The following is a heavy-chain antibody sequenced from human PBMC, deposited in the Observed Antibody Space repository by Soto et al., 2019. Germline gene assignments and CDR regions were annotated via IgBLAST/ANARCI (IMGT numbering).Heavy chain of an antibody. J-gene: IGHJ5*02. D-gene: IGHD1-26*01. CDR1: GGSITSSSYN. CDR3: ATQEVGGSYVYTFDP. V-gene: IGHV4-39*01. CDR2: IYYSGST. Sequence: SETLSLTCTVSGGSITSSSYNKGWIRQPPGKGLEWIGSIYYSGSTYYNPSLKSRVTISVDTSKNQFSLKLSSVTAADTAVYYCATQEVGGSYVYTFDPWGQGTLVTVSS.